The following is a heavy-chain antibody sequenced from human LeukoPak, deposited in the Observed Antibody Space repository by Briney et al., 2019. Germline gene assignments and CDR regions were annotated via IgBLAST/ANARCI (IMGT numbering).Heavy chain of an antibody. J-gene: IGHJ5*02. V-gene: IGHV1-2*02. CDR1: GYTFTGYY. CDR2: VNCDSGGT. D-gene: IGHD3-22*01. Sequence: ASVKVSCKASGYTFTGYYVHWVRQAPGQGLEWMGWVNCDSGGTHYAQKFQGRVTMTRDTPVSTAYMELSRLRSDDTAVYYCARDVEQDNSGYRGWFDPWGQGTLVTVSS. CDR3: ARDVEQDNSGYRGWFDP.